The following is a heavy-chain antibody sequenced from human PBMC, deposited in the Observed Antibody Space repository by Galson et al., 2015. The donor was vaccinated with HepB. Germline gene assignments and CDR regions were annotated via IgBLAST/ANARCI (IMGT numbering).Heavy chain of an antibody. CDR1: GYGFPSYW. CDR2: IDPRDSYI. Sequence: SGAEVKKPGESLRISCKGFGYGFPSYWISWLRQMPGRGLAWMGRIDPRDSYIIYSPSFQGHVTISVDKSINTAYVQWSSLMASDTAMYFCARHPSQAFDIWGQGTMVTVSS. J-gene: IGHJ3*02. CDR3: ARHPSQAFDI. V-gene: IGHV5-10-1*01.